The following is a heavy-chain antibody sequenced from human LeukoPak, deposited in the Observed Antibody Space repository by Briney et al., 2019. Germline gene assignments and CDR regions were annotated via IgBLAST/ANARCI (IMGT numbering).Heavy chain of an antibody. V-gene: IGHV3-74*01. CDR1: GFIFRNYW. D-gene: IGHD4-17*01. J-gene: IGHJ4*02. Sequence: PGGSLRLSCAASGFIFRNYWMHWVRQAPGKGLVWVARINPNGITTTYTDSVKGRFTISRDNAKNTLYLQMNSLRAEDTAVYYCARDFAGDRGYWGQGTLVTVSS. CDR2: INPNGITT. CDR3: ARDFAGDRGY.